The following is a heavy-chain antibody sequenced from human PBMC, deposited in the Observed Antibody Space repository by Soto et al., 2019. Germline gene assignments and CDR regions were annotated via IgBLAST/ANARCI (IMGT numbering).Heavy chain of an antibody. CDR2: IWHDGSQE. CDR3: ARVGTLTTNSGMDV. D-gene: IGHD4-4*01. Sequence: QVQLVESGGGVVQPGRSLRLSCAASGFTFSSHGMHWVRQAPGKVLEWVAVIWHDGSQEYYADSVRGRFTISRDNSKNMVYLQMNSLRDEDTDLYKCARVGTLTTNSGMDVWGQGTTVTVSS. V-gene: IGHV3-33*01. CDR1: GFTFSSHG. J-gene: IGHJ6*02.